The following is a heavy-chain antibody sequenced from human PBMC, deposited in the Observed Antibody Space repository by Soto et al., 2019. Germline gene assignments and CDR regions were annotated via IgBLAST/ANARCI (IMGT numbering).Heavy chain of an antibody. Sequence: QVQLVESGGGVVQPGRSLRLSCAASGFTFSSYGMHWVRQAPGKGLEWVAVISYDGSNKYYADSVKGRFTISRDNSKNTLYLQMNSLRAEDTAVYYCARDWGYCSGGSCSQYYYYGMDVWGQGTTVTVSS. CDR1: GFTFSSYG. V-gene: IGHV3-30*03. CDR3: ARDWGYCSGGSCSQYYYYGMDV. CDR2: ISYDGSNK. J-gene: IGHJ6*02. D-gene: IGHD2-15*01.